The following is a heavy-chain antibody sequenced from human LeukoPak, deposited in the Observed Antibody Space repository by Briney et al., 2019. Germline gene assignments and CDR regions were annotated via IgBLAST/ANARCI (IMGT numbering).Heavy chain of an antibody. CDR2: ISSSSSTI. Sequence: GGSLRLSCAASGFTFSSYSMNWVRQAPGKGLEWVSYISSSSSTIYYADSVKGRFTISRDNSKNSLYLQMNSLRTEDTALYYCAKAQEIYDSSGYYLGYWGQGTLVTVSP. CDR3: AKAQEIYDSSGYYLGY. D-gene: IGHD3-22*01. J-gene: IGHJ4*02. CDR1: GFTFSSYS. V-gene: IGHV3-48*04.